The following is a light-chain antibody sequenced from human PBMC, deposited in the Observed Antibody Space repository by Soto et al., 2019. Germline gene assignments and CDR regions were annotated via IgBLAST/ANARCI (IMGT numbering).Light chain of an antibody. CDR3: YSYRGYYTRV. CDR2: EVS. V-gene: IGLV2-14*01. CDR1: SSDVGGYNF. Sequence: LTQPASVSGSPGQSITISCTGTSSDVGGYNFVSWYQQHPGRAPKLLIYEVSRRPSGVSNRFSGSKSGDTASLTISGLQAEDEADYYCYSYRGYYTRVFGTGTKVNVL. J-gene: IGLJ1*01.